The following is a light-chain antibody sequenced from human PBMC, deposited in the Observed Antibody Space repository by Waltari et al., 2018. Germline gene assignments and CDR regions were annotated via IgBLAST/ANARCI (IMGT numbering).Light chain of an antibody. CDR1: QSLVHTDGNTY. J-gene: IGKJ1*01. V-gene: IGKV2-30*02. CDR3: AQSTHWPPWT. Sequence: DVVMTQAPVSLPVTLGQSASISCKSGQSLVHTDGNTYLSWFQQRPGQPPRRLIYKFSNRDSGVPDRFSGSGSGTDFTLKISRVEAEDVGVYYCAQSTHWPPWTFGQGTKVDIK. CDR2: KFS.